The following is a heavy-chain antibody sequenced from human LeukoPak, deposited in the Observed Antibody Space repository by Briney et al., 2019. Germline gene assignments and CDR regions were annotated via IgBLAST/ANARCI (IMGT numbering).Heavy chain of an antibody. Sequence: GGSLRLSCAASGFTFSSYWMHWVRQAPGKGLVWVSRINGDGSSTTYGDSVKGRFTISRDNAKNTLYMYIHSLRAEDTAVYYCAREYYDSSGSPYFDYWGQGTLVTVSS. J-gene: IGHJ4*02. V-gene: IGHV3-74*01. CDR2: INGDGSST. D-gene: IGHD3-22*01. CDR3: AREYYDSSGSPYFDY. CDR1: GFTFSSYW.